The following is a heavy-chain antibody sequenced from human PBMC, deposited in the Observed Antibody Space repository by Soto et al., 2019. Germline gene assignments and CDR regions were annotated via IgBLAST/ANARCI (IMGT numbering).Heavy chain of an antibody. D-gene: IGHD5-12*01. CDR3: AKDLNPEYSGYDPAFDY. V-gene: IGHV3-9*01. J-gene: IGHJ4*02. CDR2: ISWNSGSI. Sequence: GGSLRLSCAASGFTFDDYAMHWVRQAPGKGLEWVSGISWNSGSIGYADSVKGRFTISRDNAKNSLYLQMNSLRAEDTALYYCAKDLNPEYSGYDPAFDYWRQGTLVTVSS. CDR1: GFTFDDYA.